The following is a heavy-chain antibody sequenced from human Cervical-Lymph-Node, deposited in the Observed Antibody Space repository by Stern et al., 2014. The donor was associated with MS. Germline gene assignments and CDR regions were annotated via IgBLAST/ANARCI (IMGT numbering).Heavy chain of an antibody. V-gene: IGHV3-33*01. D-gene: IGHD2-21*02. Sequence: VQLEESGGGVVQPGGSLRLSCEASGFTFSNYDMHWVRQAPRKGLEWLAVVWFDESTTYYADSVKGRFTISRDNSKNTLYLEMDSLRVEDTAVYFCARTEFGDYFDYWGQGTLVTVSS. J-gene: IGHJ4*02. CDR2: VWFDESTT. CDR3: ARTEFGDYFDY. CDR1: GFTFSNYD.